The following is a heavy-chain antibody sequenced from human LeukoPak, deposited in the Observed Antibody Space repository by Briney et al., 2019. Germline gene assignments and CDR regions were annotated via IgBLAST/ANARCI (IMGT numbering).Heavy chain of an antibody. CDR2: MSGRGDST. V-gene: IGHV3-23*01. CDR1: SYSFNDFA. Sequence: GGSLTLSCKASSYSFNDFAMTWVRQAPGKGLEWVSTMSGRGDSTYYADSVKGRFTVSRDNSDNTLYLHMNSLRAKDTAVYFCANPDSSGFYFSMRFDFWGQGTLVTVSS. J-gene: IGHJ4*02. CDR3: ANPDSSGFYFSMRFDF. D-gene: IGHD3-22*01.